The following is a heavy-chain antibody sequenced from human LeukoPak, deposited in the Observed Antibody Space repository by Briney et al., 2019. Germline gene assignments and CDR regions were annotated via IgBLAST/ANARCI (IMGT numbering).Heavy chain of an antibody. CDR3: TTDDYYDSSGYHPGFDY. D-gene: IGHD3-22*01. CDR2: IKSKTDGGTT. J-gene: IGHJ4*02. V-gene: IGHV3-15*01. Sequence: GGSLRLSCAASGFTFTNAWMSWVRQAPGKGLEWVGRIKSKTDGGTTDYAAPVKGRFTISRDDSKSTLYLQINSLKTEDTAVYYCTTDDYYDSSGYHPGFDYWGQGTLVTVSS. CDR1: GFTFTNAW.